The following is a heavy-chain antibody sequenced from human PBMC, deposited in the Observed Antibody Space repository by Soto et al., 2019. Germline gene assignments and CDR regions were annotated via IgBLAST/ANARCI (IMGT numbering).Heavy chain of an antibody. Sequence: QVQLVESGGGVVQPGRSLRLSCAASGFTCSSYAMHWVRQAPGKGLEWVAVISYGGSNKYYADSVKGRFTISRDNSKNTLYLQMNSLRAEDTAVYYCASGVGVATIPYYYYYYGMDVWGQGTTVTVSS. V-gene: IGHV3-30-3*01. CDR3: ASGVGVATIPYYYYYYGMDV. CDR2: ISYGGSNK. CDR1: GFTCSSYA. D-gene: IGHD5-12*01. J-gene: IGHJ6*02.